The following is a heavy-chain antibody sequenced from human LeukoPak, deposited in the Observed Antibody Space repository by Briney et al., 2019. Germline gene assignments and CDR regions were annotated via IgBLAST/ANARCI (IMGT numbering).Heavy chain of an antibody. V-gene: IGHV4-34*01. CDR1: GGSFSGYY. CDR3: AKARGYTYGYIY. Sequence: SETLSLTCAVYGGSFSGYYWSWIRQSPGKGLEWIGEINHSGSTNYNPSLKSRVTISLDTSKNQFSLKLTSVTAADTAVYYCAKARGYTYGYIYWGQGTLVTVSS. CDR2: INHSGST. D-gene: IGHD5-18*01. J-gene: IGHJ4*02.